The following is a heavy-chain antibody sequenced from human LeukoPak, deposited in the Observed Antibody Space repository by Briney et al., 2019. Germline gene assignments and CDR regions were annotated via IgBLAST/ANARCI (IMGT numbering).Heavy chain of an antibody. CDR3: ARDRMGGYYGSGSH. CDR1: GYTFADYY. V-gene: IGHV1-2*02. J-gene: IGHJ4*02. D-gene: IGHD3-10*01. Sequence: ASVKVSCKASGYTFADYYIHWVRQAPGQGLEWVGWMNPNSGDTNYARSFQGRVTMTRDTSISTAYMELSRLRSDDTAVYYCARDRMGGYYGSGSHWGQGTLVTVSS. CDR2: MNPNSGDT.